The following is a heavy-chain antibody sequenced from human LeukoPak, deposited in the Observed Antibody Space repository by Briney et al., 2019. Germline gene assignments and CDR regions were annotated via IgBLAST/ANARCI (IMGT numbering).Heavy chain of an antibody. V-gene: IGHV4-4*09. Sequence: PSETLSLTCAVSGVSISRYYWSWIRQPPGKGLEGIGHIYASGSTNYSPSLKSRVTISVDTSKTQFSLKLSSVTAADTAVYYCARSQLGIDWYFDLWGRGTLVTVSS. CDR2: IYASGST. CDR3: ARSQLGIDWYFDL. CDR1: GVSISRYY. D-gene: IGHD7-27*01. J-gene: IGHJ2*01.